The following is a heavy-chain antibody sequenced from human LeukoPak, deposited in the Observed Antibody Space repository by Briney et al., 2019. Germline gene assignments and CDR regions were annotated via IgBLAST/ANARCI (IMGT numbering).Heavy chain of an antibody. CDR3: ARDKGKMVRGVNHWFDP. D-gene: IGHD3-10*01. CDR2: YDGSNK. Sequence: YDGSNKYYADSVKGRFTISRDNSKNTLYLQMNSLRAEDTAVYYCARDKGKMVRGVNHWFDPWGQGTLVTVSS. J-gene: IGHJ5*02. V-gene: IGHV3-33*01.